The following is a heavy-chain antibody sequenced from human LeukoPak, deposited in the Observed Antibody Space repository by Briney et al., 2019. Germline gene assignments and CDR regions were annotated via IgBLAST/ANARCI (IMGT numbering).Heavy chain of an antibody. CDR3: ARDLGSGSGSYYPAFDY. CDR2: ISAYNGNT. V-gene: IGHV1-18*01. D-gene: IGHD3-10*01. Sequence: ASVKVSCKASGYTFTSYGISWVRQAPGQGLEWMGWISAYNGNTNYAQKLQGRVTMTTDTSTSTAYMELRSLRSDDTAVYYCARDLGSGSGSYYPAFDYWGQGTLATVSS. CDR1: GYTFTSYG. J-gene: IGHJ4*02.